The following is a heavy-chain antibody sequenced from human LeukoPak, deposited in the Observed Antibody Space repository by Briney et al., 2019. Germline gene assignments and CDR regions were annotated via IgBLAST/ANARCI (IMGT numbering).Heavy chain of an antibody. CDR1: GFTFSSYA. Sequence: GGSLRLSCAASGFTFSSYAMHWVRQAPGKGLEWVAVISYDGSNKYYADSVKGRFTISRDNSKNTLYLQMNSLRAEDTAVYYCARVAKWEPAFDPWGQGTLVTVSS. CDR2: ISYDGSNK. D-gene: IGHD1-26*01. CDR3: ARVAKWEPAFDP. J-gene: IGHJ5*02. V-gene: IGHV3-30*04.